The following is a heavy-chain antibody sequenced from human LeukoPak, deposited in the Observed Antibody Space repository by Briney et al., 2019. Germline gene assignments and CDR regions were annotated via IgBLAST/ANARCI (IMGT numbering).Heavy chain of an antibody. CDR2: MNPNSGNT. Sequence: GASVKVSCTASGYTFTSYDINWVRQATGQGLEWMGWMNPNSGNTGYAQKFQGRVTMTRNTSISTAYMELSSLRSEDTAVYYCARERSQTGTTEYAFDIWGQGTMVTVSS. CDR1: GYTFTSYD. V-gene: IGHV1-8*01. CDR3: ARERSQTGTTEYAFDI. D-gene: IGHD1-1*01. J-gene: IGHJ3*02.